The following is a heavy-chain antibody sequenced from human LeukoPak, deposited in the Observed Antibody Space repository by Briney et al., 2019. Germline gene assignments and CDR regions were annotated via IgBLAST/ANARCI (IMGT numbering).Heavy chain of an antibody. D-gene: IGHD6-13*01. J-gene: IGHJ4*02. CDR1: GFTFSSYA. CDR2: ISGSGDTT. Sequence: GGSLRLSRAASGFTFSSYAMSWVRQASGKGLEWVSSISGSGDTTYYAGSVKGRFTISRDNSKNTLYLQMNSLRAEDTAVYSCARHQNIAAAGFDYWGQGTLVTVSS. CDR3: ARHQNIAAAGFDY. V-gene: IGHV3-23*01.